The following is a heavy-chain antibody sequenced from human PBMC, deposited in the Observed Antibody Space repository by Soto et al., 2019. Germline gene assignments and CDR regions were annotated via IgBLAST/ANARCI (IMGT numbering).Heavy chain of an antibody. V-gene: IGHV3-33*01. Sequence: QVQLVESGGGVVQPGRSLRLSCAASGFTFSSYGMHWVRQAPGKGLEWVAVIWYDGSNKYYADSVKGRFTISRDNSKNTLYLQMNSLRAEDTAVYYCAGGAYDSSGYSLYWGQGTLVTVSS. CDR1: GFTFSSYG. CDR3: AGGAYDSSGYSLY. J-gene: IGHJ4*02. D-gene: IGHD3-22*01. CDR2: IWYDGSNK.